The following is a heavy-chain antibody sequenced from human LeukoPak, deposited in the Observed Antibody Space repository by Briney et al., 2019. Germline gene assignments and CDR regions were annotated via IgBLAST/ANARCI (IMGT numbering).Heavy chain of an antibody. Sequence: ASVTVSCKASGYTFTSYAMHWVRQAPGQRLEWMGWINAGNGNTKYSQKFQGRVTITRDTSASTAYMELSSLRSEDTAVYYCARVSYDFWSGYWYYYYGMDVWGQGTTVTVSS. V-gene: IGHV1-3*01. J-gene: IGHJ6*02. CDR2: INAGNGNT. CDR3: ARVSYDFWSGYWYYYYGMDV. CDR1: GYTFTSYA. D-gene: IGHD3-3*01.